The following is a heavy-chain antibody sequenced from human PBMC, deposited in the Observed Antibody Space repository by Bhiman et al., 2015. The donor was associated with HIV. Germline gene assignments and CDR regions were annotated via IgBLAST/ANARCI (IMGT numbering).Heavy chain of an antibody. CDR2: ISWKSGSI. D-gene: IGHD5/OR15-5a*01. CDR1: GFSFDDYA. V-gene: IGHV3-9*01. J-gene: IGHJ5*02. CDR3: ARDRRNFYAIS. Sequence: EVQLVESGGNLVQPGRSLRLSCAASGFSFDDYALHWVRQAPGKGLEWVSGISWKSGSIGYADSVKGRFTISRDNAKNSLYLQMNILRAEDTAVYFCARDRRNFYAISWGQGNAGHRLL.